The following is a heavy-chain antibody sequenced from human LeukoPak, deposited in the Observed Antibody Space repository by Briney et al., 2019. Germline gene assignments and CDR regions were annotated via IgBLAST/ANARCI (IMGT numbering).Heavy chain of an antibody. V-gene: IGHV3-7*01. CDR1: GFTFSTYW. CDR2: INQDGSDR. J-gene: IGHJ4*02. D-gene: IGHD6-19*01. CDR3: ARDLSIAVAGADY. Sequence: GESLRLSCAASGFTFSTYWMTWVRQAPGKGLEWVANINQDGSDRYYVDSVKGRFTISRDNAKNSLYLRMNSLRADDTAVYYCARDLSIAVAGADYWGQGTLVTVSS.